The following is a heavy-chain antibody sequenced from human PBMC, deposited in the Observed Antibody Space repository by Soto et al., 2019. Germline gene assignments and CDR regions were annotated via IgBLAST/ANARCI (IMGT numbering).Heavy chain of an antibody. V-gene: IGHV1-58*01. J-gene: IGHJ2*01. CDR2: IVVGSGNT. CDR1: GFTFTSSA. Sequence: QMQLVQSGPEVKKPGTSVRVSCEASGFTFTSSAVQWVRQARGQRLEWIGWIVVGSGNTDYAQNFQERVTITRDMFTSTAXXEXRSXXXXXXXXXXXXXXXXXXXXXXXXXXXXXXXGRGTLV. CDR3: XXXXXXXXXXXXXXXXXXX.